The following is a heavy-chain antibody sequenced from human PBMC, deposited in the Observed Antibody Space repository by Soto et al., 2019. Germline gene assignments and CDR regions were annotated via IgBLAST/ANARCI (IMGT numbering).Heavy chain of an antibody. Sequence: EVQLVESGGGLVQPGGSLRLSCAASGFTFSSYEMNWVRQAPGKGLEWVSYISSSGSTIYYADSVKGRFTISRDNAKNSLYLQMNSLRAEDTAVYYCARWCDFWSAPFRLYGMDVWGQGTTVTVSS. CDR1: GFTFSSYE. CDR3: ARWCDFWSAPFRLYGMDV. CDR2: ISSSGSTI. V-gene: IGHV3-48*03. D-gene: IGHD3-3*01. J-gene: IGHJ6*02.